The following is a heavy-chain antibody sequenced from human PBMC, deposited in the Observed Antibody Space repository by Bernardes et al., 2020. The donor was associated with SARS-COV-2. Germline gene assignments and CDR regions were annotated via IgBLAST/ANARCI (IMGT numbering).Heavy chain of an antibody. Sequence: GGSLRLSCAASGFRFSDSRMNWVRQAPGKGLEWLSSITSSGDYIYYADSVKGRFTISRDNGKKSLFLQMDSLRVEDTALYYCARTVRTTGVTFLYFDFWGQGSLVTVSS. CDR1: GFRFSDSR. D-gene: IGHD1-1*01. J-gene: IGHJ4*02. CDR3: ARTVRTTGVTFLYFDF. CDR2: ITSSGDYI. V-gene: IGHV3-21*01.